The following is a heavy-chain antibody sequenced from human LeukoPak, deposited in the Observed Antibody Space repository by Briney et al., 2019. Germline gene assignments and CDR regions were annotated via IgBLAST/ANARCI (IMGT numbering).Heavy chain of an antibody. D-gene: IGHD4-11*01. V-gene: IGHV4-34*01. Sequence: SETLSLTCAVYGGSFSGYYWSWIRQPPGKGLEWIGEINHSGSTNYNPSLKSRVTISVDTSKNQFSLKLSSVTAAETAVYYCASRGGYSNYWGRSFDYLGQGTLVTVSS. CDR1: GGSFSGYY. J-gene: IGHJ4*02. CDR3: ASRGGYSNYWGRSFDY. CDR2: INHSGST.